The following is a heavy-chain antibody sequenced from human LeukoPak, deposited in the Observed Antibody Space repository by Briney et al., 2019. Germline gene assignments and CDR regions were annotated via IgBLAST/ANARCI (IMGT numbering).Heavy chain of an antibody. CDR2: IKQDGSEK. CDR3: ARERLLWFGELFA. D-gene: IGHD3-10*01. CDR1: GFTFSSYW. V-gene: IGHV3-7*01. Sequence: PGGSLRLSCAASGFTFSSYWMSWVRQAPGKGLEWVANIKQDGSEKYYVDSVKGRFTISRDNAKNSLYLQMNSLRAEGTAVYYCARERLLWFGELFAGGQGTLVTVSS. J-gene: IGHJ4*02.